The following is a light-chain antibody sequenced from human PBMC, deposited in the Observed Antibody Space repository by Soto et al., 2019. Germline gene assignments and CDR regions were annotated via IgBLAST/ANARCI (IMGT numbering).Light chain of an antibody. J-gene: IGKJ5*01. V-gene: IGKV3-11*01. CDR3: QDPHIWRIT. Sequence: EKGVYHSLATVSLTQRERATLSCRASQSVRTNLAWYQHKPGQSPRLLIYGASNRATGFPARFSGSGSGTDFTLTISVFEPADLGVYYCQDPHIWRITFGQGTRLDIK. CDR2: GAS. CDR1: QSVRTN.